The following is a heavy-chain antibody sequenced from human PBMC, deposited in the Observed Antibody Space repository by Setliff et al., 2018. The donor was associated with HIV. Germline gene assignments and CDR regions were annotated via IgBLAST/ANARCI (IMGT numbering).Heavy chain of an antibody. CDR3: ARGHSHGYGYSGSYGPFDI. J-gene: IGHJ3*02. D-gene: IGHD1-26*01. Sequence: VKVSCKASEGTFSSYAINWVRQAPGQGLQWMGGIIPMFGTLNFAQKFQGRVTISTDDSTSTAYMELNSLRSEDTAVYYCARGHSHGYGYSGSYGPFDIWGQGTMVTVSS. CDR2: IIPMFGTL. CDR1: EGTFSSYA. V-gene: IGHV1-69*13.